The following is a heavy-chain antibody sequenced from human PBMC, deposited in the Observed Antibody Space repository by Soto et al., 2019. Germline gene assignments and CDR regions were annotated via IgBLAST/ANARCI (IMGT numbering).Heavy chain of an antibody. CDR2: INSDGSST. V-gene: IGHV3-74*01. J-gene: IGHJ6*03. CDR1: GFTFSSYW. D-gene: IGHD2-2*01. Sequence: GGSLRLSCASSGFTFSSYWMHWVRQAPGKGLVWVSRINSDGSSTSYADSVKGRFTISRDNAKNTLYLQMNSLRAEDTAVYYCARVEDVVVPDYYYYYMDVWGKGTTVTVSS. CDR3: ARVEDVVVPDYYYYYMDV.